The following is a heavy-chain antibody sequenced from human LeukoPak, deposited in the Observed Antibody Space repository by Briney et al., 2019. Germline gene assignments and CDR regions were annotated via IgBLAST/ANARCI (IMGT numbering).Heavy chain of an antibody. CDR1: GFTFIRNG. J-gene: IGHJ6*03. D-gene: IGHD2-2*02. Sequence: GGSLRLSCEASGFTFIRNGMHWVRQAPGKGLEWVAFLRYDGSNQYYADSVQGRFTISRDNSKNTQYLQMNSLRAEDTAVYYCARDRGYCSSTSCYRGFGYYYMDVWGKGTTVTVSS. CDR2: LRYDGSNQ. V-gene: IGHV3-30*02. CDR3: ARDRGYCSSTSCYRGFGYYYMDV.